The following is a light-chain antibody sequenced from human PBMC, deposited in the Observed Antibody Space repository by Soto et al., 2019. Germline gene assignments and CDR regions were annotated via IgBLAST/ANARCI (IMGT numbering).Light chain of an antibody. CDR3: QQYNTYST. V-gene: IGKV1-5*01. CDR1: QSISRW. Sequence: EIQMNQSPSTLSASVGDRVTITCRASQSISRWLAWYQQKPGKAPKALIYDASTLRSGVPSRFSGGGSGTEFTLTISSLQPDDFATYYCQQYNTYSTFGQGTRLEIK. CDR2: DAS. J-gene: IGKJ5*01.